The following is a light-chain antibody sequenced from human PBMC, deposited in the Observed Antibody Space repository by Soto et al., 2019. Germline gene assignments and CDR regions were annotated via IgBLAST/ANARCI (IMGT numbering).Light chain of an antibody. J-gene: IGLJ1*01. CDR3: LSKTSSISYV. Sequence: QSVLTQPPSASGTPGQRVTISCSGRNSNIGSNYVYWYQQVPGTAPKLLIYTNNQRPSGVPDRFSGSKSATSASLAIGGLRSEDEADYYCLSKTSSISYVFGTGTKVTVL. V-gene: IGLV1-47*01. CDR1: NSNIGSNY. CDR2: TNN.